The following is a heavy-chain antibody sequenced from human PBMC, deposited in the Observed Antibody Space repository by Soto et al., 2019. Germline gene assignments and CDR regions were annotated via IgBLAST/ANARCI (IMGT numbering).Heavy chain of an antibody. CDR3: AREGDYRTWFEP. J-gene: IGHJ5*02. V-gene: IGHV4-31*03. D-gene: IGHD4-17*01. CDR2: IFYAGDT. Sequence: SDTLSLTCTVSGESIATGAFYWSWIRLQSGKCPEWIWSIFYAGDTYYNPSLKSRVEISLDGSQNQFSLNLRSVTAADTAVYYCAREGDYRTWFEPWGPGTLVTVSS. CDR1: GESIATGAFY.